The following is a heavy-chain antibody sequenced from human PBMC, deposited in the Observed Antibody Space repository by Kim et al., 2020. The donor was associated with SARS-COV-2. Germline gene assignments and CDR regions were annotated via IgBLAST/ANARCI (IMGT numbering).Heavy chain of an antibody. CDR1: GYTLTELS. CDR2: VGAEDGET. CDR3: ATGVAVAGRSSDYYYYYGM. D-gene: IGHD6-19*01. Sequence: ASVKVSCKVSGYTLTELSMHWVRQAPWTGGGWVGRVGAEDGETIYAQKFQGRVTMTEDTSTDTAYMELSSLRSEDTAVYYCATGVAVAGRSSDYYYYYGM. V-gene: IGHV1-24*01. J-gene: IGHJ6*01.